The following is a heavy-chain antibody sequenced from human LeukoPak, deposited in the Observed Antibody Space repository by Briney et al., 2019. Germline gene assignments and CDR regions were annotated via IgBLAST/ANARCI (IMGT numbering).Heavy chain of an antibody. J-gene: IGHJ4*02. CDR2: IYHSGST. V-gene: IGHV4-30-2*01. Sequence: PSETLSLTSAASGSSISSGGYSSSWIRLPPGKGLEWIGYIYHSGSTYYHPSLKSRVTISVDRSKNQFSLKLSSVTAADTAVYYCARVQYCGGDCYPYYFDYWGQGTLVTVSS. D-gene: IGHD2-21*02. CDR1: GSSISSGGYS. CDR3: ARVQYCGGDCYPYYFDY.